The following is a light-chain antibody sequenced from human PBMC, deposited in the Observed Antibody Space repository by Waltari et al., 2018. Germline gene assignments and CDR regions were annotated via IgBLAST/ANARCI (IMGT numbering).Light chain of an antibody. J-gene: IGKJ5*01. CDR1: QTVSSN. Sequence: EMVMTQSPATLSLSPGEGATLSCRASQTVSSNLAWYQQKPGQAPRLLIYGASTKATGIPAMFSGGGSGTDFTLSNSSLQSEDFAVYYCQQYNNWPFTFGQGTRLEIK. CDR3: QQYNNWPFT. V-gene: IGKV3-15*01. CDR2: GAS.